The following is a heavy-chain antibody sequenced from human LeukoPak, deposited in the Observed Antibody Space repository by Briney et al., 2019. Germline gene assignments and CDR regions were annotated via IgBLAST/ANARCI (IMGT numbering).Heavy chain of an antibody. Sequence: GGSLRLSCGASGFTFSSHATSWVRQAPGKGLEWVSAISGGGDRTYYADSVKGRFTMSRDNSKNTLYLQMFSLGAADTAVYYCAKWAERDGYNSYFDYWGQGTLVTVSS. J-gene: IGHJ4*02. CDR3: AKWAERDGYNSYFDY. CDR1: GFTFSSHA. V-gene: IGHV3-23*01. CDR2: ISGGGDRT. D-gene: IGHD5-24*01.